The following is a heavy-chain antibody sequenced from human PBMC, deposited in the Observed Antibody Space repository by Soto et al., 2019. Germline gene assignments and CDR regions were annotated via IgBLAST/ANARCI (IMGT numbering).Heavy chain of an antibody. Sequence: QVQLVQSGAEVKKPGSSVKVSCKASGGTFSSYAISWVRQAPGQGLEWMGGIIPIFGTANYAQKFQGRVTITADESTSTAYMELSSLRSEDTAVYYCARCYAGSGSYSVRWYFDLWGRGTLVTVSS. J-gene: IGHJ2*01. CDR2: IIPIFGTA. D-gene: IGHD3-10*01. CDR1: GGTFSSYA. CDR3: ARCYAGSGSYSVRWYFDL. V-gene: IGHV1-69*12.